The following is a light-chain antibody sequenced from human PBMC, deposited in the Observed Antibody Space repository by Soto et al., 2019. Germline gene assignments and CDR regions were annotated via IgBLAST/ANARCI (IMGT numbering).Light chain of an antibody. CDR2: DAS. Sequence: EIVLTQSPATLSLSPGERATLSCRASQSVSSYLAWYQQKPGQAPRLLLYDASNRATGIPARFSGSGSGTDSSLTSSRLEPEDFVVYYCQQRSNWPSWTFGQGTKVEIK. V-gene: IGKV3-11*01. CDR3: QQRSNWPSWT. CDR1: QSVSSY. J-gene: IGKJ1*01.